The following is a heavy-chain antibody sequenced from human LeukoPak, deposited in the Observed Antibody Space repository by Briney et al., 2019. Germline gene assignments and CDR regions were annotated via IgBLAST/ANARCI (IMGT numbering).Heavy chain of an antibody. CDR3: ASISDLLYYFDS. Sequence: GGSLRLSCAASGFSVSSNYMSWVRQAPGKGLDWVSLIYTGGNTYYADSVKGSFTLSRDNSKNTVYLQMNSLRVEDTAMYYCASISDLLYYFDSWGEGTLVTVSS. V-gene: IGHV3-66*01. CDR1: GFSVSSNY. CDR2: IYTGGNT. J-gene: IGHJ4*02.